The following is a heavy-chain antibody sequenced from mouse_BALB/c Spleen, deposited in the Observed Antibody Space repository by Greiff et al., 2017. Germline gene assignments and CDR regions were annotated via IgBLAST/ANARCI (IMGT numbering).Heavy chain of an antibody. CDR2: ISSGGSYT. CDR3: ARHRKPFAY. Sequence: EVHLVESGGDLVKPGGSLKLSCAASGFTFSSYGMSWVRQTPDKRLEWVATISSGGSYTYYPDSVKGRFTISRDNAKNTLYLQMSSLKSEDTAMYYCARHRKPFAYWGQGTLVTVSA. V-gene: IGHV5-6*01. J-gene: IGHJ3*01. CDR1: GFTFSSYG.